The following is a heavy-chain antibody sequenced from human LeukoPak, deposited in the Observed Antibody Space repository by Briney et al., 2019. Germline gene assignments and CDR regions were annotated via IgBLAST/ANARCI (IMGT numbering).Heavy chain of an antibody. J-gene: IGHJ4*02. V-gene: IGHV3-9*01. D-gene: IGHD6-19*01. CDR2: ISWNSGSI. CDR3: AKDNRRHYTSGPNPDSLH. CDR1: GFTFSNYA. Sequence: GGSLRLSCAASGFTFSNYAMSWVRQAPGKGLEWVSGISWNSGSIDYADSVKGRFTISRDNAKNSLYLQMNSLRVEDTAFYYCAKDNRRHYTSGPNPDSLHWGQGALVTVSS.